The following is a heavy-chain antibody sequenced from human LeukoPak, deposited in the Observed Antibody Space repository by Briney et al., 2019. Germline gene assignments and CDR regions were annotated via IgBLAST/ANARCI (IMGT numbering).Heavy chain of an antibody. Sequence: ASVKVSCKASGYTFTSYDINWVRQATGQGLEWMGWMNPNSGNTGYAQKFQGRVTITRNTSISTAYMELSSLRSEDTAVYYCARGGRYCSGGSPCSYYFDYWGQGTLVTVSS. D-gene: IGHD2-15*01. CDR2: MNPNSGNT. V-gene: IGHV1-8*03. CDR1: GYTFTSYD. CDR3: ARGGRYCSGGSPCSYYFDY. J-gene: IGHJ4*02.